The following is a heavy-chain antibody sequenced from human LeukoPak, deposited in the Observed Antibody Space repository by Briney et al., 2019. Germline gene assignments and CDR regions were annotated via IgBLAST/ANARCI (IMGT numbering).Heavy chain of an antibody. CDR1: GYTLTGYY. D-gene: IGHD2-2*01. V-gene: IGHV1-2*02. J-gene: IGHJ4*02. Sequence: SVKVSCKASGYTLTGYYMHWVRQAPGQGLEWMGWINPNSGGTNYAQKFQGRVTMTRDTSISTAYMELSRLRSDDTAVYYCARNLGYCSSTSCLIPDYWGQGTLVTVSS. CDR3: ARNLGYCSSTSCLIPDY. CDR2: INPNSGGT.